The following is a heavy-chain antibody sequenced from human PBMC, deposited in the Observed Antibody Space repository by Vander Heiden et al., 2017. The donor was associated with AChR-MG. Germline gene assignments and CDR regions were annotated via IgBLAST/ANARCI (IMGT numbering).Heavy chain of an antibody. CDR1: GFTFRNAG. CDR2: IKSKTDGGTT. CDR3: TTVVEGVAGTAGLDY. Sequence: EVQLVESGGGLVKPGGSLRLSCAASGFTFRNAGMGWVGQAPGKGLEWVGRIKSKTDGGTTDYAAPVKGRFTISRDDSKNTLYLQMNSLKTEDTAVYYCTTVVEGVAGTAGLDYWGQGTLVTVSS. V-gene: IGHV3-15*01. J-gene: IGHJ4*02. D-gene: IGHD6-19*01.